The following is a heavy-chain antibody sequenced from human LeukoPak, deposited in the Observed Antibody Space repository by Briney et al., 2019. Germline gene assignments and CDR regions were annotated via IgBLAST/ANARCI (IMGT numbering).Heavy chain of an antibody. CDR1: GGSISSYY. J-gene: IGHJ4*02. V-gene: IGHV4-4*07. CDR3: ARDLDSSGYYSSSGFDY. Sequence: SETLSLTCTVSGGSISSYYWSWIRQPAGKGLEWIGRIYTSGSTNYNPSLKSRVDMSVDTSKNQFSLKLSSVTAADTAVYYCARDLDSSGYYSSSGFDYWGQGTLVTVSS. CDR2: IYTSGST. D-gene: IGHD3-22*01.